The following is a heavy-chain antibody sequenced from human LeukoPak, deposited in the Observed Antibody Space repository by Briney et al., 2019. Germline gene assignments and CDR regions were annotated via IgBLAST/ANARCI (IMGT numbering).Heavy chain of an antibody. V-gene: IGHV1-2*02. CDR2: INPNSGGT. CDR3: ARADIVVVPAARNYYYGMDV. CDR1: GYTFTGYY. D-gene: IGHD2-2*01. J-gene: IGHJ6*04. Sequence: EASVKVSCKASGYTFTGYYMHWVRQAPGQGLEWMGWINPNSGGTNYAQKFQGRVTMTRDTSISTAYMELSSLRSEDTAVYYCARADIVVVPAARNYYYGMDVWGKGTTVTVSS.